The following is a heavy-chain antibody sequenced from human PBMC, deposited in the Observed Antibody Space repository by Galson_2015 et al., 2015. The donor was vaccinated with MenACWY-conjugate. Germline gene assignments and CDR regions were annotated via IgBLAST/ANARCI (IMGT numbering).Heavy chain of an antibody. D-gene: IGHD3-16*01. CDR1: SDSISRRNTY. V-gene: IGHV4-39*02. CDR3: AGFRVCTMLGS. CDR2: AAYGGRT. Sequence: SETLSLTCAIFSDSISRRNTYWGWIRQPPGKGLEWIGSAAYGGRTSFNPALNSRVAISLDTSNNHFSLKLSSVTAADTAVYYCAGFRVCTMLGSWGLGTLVIVSS. J-gene: IGHJ4*02.